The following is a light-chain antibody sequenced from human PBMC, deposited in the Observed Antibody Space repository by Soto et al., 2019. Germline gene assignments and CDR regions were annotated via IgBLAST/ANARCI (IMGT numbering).Light chain of an antibody. Sequence: EIVLTQSPGTLSLSPGERATLSCRASQSVSRNHLAWYQQKPGQAPRLLIYGASSRATCIADRFSGCGSGTAFTLTISRLKPEDLTVYYCQLYGNSTPFSFGQGNKLEIQ. V-gene: IGKV3-20*01. J-gene: IGKJ2*03. CDR2: GAS. CDR3: QLYGNSTPFS. CDR1: QSVSRNH.